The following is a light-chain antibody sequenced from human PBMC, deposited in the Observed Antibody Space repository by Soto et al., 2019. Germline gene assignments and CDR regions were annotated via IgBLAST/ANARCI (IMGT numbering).Light chain of an antibody. CDR2: KAS. J-gene: IGKJ2*03. Sequence: DIQMTQSPSTLSASVGDRVTITCRASQTINTWLAWYQQIPGRAPKLMIYKASSLESGVPSRFSGSGSGTEFTLTISSLQPDDFASYYFQQYNSYQYSFGQGTKLEIK. CDR3: QQYNSYQYS. V-gene: IGKV1-5*03. CDR1: QTINTW.